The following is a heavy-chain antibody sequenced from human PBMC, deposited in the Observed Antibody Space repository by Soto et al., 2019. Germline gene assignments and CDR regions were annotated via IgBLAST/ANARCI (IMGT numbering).Heavy chain of an antibody. Sequence: GGSLRLSCAASGFTFSSYAMHWVRQAPGKGLEWVAVISYDGSNKYYADSVKGRFTISRDNSKNTLYLQMNSLRAEDTAVYYCARVEGYRGHAYYYYGMDVWGQGTTVTVSS. J-gene: IGHJ6*02. CDR1: GFTFSSYA. D-gene: IGHD1-1*01. CDR3: ARVEGYRGHAYYYYGMDV. V-gene: IGHV3-30-3*01. CDR2: ISYDGSNK.